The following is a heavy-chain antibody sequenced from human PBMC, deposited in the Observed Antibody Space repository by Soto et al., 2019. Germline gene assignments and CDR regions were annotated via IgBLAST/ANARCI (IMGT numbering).Heavy chain of an antibody. D-gene: IGHD3-9*01. V-gene: IGHV1-69*13. Sequence: GASVKVSCKAPGGTFSSYAISWVRQAPGQGLEWMGGIIPIFGTANYAQKFQGRVTITADESTSTAYMELSSLRSEDTAVYYCAREAEYDVLTGTFNSWGQGTLVIVSS. J-gene: IGHJ4*02. CDR1: GGTFSSYA. CDR2: IIPIFGTA. CDR3: AREAEYDVLTGTFNS.